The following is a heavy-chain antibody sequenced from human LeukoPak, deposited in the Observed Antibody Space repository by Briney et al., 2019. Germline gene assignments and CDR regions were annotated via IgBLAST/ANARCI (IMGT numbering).Heavy chain of an antibody. CDR2: IYYSGSS. CDR1: GDSISSYY. CDR3: ARDSGPYWYFEL. J-gene: IGHJ2*01. Sequence: SETLSLTWTVSGDSISSYYWSWIRQPPGKGLEWIGYIYYSGSSNYNPSLKSRVTISVDTSKNQFSLKLSSVTPADTAVYYCARDSGPYWYFELWGRGTPVTVSS. V-gene: IGHV4-59*01.